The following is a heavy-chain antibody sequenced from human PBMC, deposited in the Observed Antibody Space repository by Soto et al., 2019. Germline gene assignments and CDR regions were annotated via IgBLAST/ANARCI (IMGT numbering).Heavy chain of an antibody. V-gene: IGHV3-48*02. CDR1: GFTVSSNY. CDR3: ARDAPPLAYYYDPNWFDP. D-gene: IGHD3-22*01. J-gene: IGHJ5*02. CDR2: ISSSSSTI. Sequence: PGGSLRLSCAASGFTVSSNYMSWVRQAPGKGLKWVSYISSSSSTIYYADSVKGRFTISRDNAKNSLYLQMNSLRDEDTAVYYCARDAPPLAYYYDPNWFDPWGQGTLVTVSS.